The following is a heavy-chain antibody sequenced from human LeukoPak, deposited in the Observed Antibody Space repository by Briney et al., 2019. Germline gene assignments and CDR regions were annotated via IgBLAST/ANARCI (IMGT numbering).Heavy chain of an antibody. CDR1: GYTFTDYF. Sequence: ASVKVSCKASGYTFTDYFIHWVRQAPGQGLEWMGWINPHTGGTNYAQKFRGRVTMTRDTSISTAYMELSRLRSDDTAVYYCARALGFTSGYYYYMDVWGKGTTVTVSS. CDR2: INPHTGGT. CDR3: ARALGFTSGYYYYMDV. J-gene: IGHJ6*03. D-gene: IGHD3-16*01. V-gene: IGHV1-2*02.